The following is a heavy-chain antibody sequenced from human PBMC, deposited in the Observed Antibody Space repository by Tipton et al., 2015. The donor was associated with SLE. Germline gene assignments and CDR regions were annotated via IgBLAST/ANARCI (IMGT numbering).Heavy chain of an antibody. CDR2: INTDGSSI. D-gene: IGHD3-22*01. V-gene: IGHV3-74*01. Sequence: SLRLSCAASGFTFSVYWMHWVRQPPGKGLVWVSGINTDGSSIRYAESVEGRFTISRDYAKNTLYLQMNSLRAEDTAVYYCAKSAYSSGYYAHFDYWGQGTLVTVSS. J-gene: IGHJ4*02. CDR3: AKSAYSSGYYAHFDY. CDR1: GFTFSVYW.